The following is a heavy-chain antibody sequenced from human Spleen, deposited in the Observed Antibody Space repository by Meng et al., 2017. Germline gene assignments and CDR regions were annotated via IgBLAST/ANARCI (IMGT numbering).Heavy chain of an antibody. D-gene: IGHD3-10*01. J-gene: IGHJ4*02. V-gene: IGHV1-46*01. CDR2: INPSGGST. CDR1: GYTFTSYY. CDR3: ARDGVKGVRWFGY. Sequence: ASVKVSCKASGYTFTSYYMHWVRQAPGQGLEWMGIINPSGGSTSYAQKFQGRVTMTRDTSISTAYMELSRLRSDDTAVYYCARDGVKGVRWFGYWGQGTLVTVSS.